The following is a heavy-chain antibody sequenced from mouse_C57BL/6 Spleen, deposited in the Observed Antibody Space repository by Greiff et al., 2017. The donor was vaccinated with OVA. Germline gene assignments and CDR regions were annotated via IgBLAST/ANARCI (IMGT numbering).Heavy chain of an antibody. D-gene: IGHD1-1*01. CDR1: GFTFSSYT. CDR2: ISGGGGNT. V-gene: IGHV5-9*01. J-gene: IGHJ1*03. Sequence: EVKVVESGGGLVKPGGSLKLSCAASGFTFSSYTMSWVRQTPEKRLEWVATISGGGGNTYYPDSVKGRFTISRDNAKNTLYLQMSSLRSEDTALYYCARQDYGNWYFDVWGTGTTVTVSS. CDR3: ARQDYGNWYFDV.